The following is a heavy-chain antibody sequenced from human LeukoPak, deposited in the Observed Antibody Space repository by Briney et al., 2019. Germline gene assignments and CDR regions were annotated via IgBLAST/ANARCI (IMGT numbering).Heavy chain of an antibody. V-gene: IGHV1-69*13. CDR3: AREPDSGSPGDY. CDR1: GGTFSSYA. D-gene: IGHD1-26*01. Sequence: ASVNVSCKASGGTFSSYAISWVRQAPGQGLEWMGGIIPIFGTANYAQKFQGRVTITADESTSTAYMELSSLRSEDTAVYYCAREPDSGSPGDYWGQGTLVTVFS. CDR2: IIPIFGTA. J-gene: IGHJ4*02.